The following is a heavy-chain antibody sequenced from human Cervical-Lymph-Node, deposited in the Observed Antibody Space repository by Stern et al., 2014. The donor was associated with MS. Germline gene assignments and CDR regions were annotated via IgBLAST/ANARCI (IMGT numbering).Heavy chain of an antibody. CDR1: GYKFSIYG. Sequence: EVQLVESGAELIRPGESLKISCKGSGYKFSIYGIAWVRQVPGKVLEWMGSIYPGDSETIYRPSLHGQVTMSAATSTRTAYRHSSSLNASDTAIYFCARQTTAWASDVWGQGTLVTVSS. J-gene: IGHJ4*02. CDR3: ARQTTAWASDV. D-gene: IGHD1-14*01. V-gene: IGHV5-51*01. CDR2: IYPGDSET.